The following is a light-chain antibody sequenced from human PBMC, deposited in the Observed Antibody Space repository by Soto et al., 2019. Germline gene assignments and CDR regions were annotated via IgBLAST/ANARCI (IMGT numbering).Light chain of an antibody. CDR3: QQYGSSGT. J-gene: IGKJ1*01. CDR2: GAS. Sequence: EIVLTQSPGTLSLSPWERATLSCMASQSVSSYLAWYEQKPGQARRLLIYGASDRATGIPDRFSGSGSGTDFPLTISRLEPEDFAVYSCQQYGSSGTFGQGTKVDIK. CDR1: QSVSSY. V-gene: IGKV3-20*01.